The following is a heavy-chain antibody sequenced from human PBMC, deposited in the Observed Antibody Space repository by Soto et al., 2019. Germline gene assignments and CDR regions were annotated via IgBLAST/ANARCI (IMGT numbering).Heavy chain of an antibody. Sequence: SETLSLTCTVSGGSISSFYWSWIRQPPGKGLEWIGYIYYSGSTNYNPSLKSRVTISVDTSKNHFSLKRSSVTAADTAVYYCARALGLVFWSGKQTPYYYYSYLAFGGKGTTVPVS. D-gene: IGHD3-3*01. CDR1: GGSISSFY. CDR3: ARALGLVFWSGKQTPYYYYSYLAF. J-gene: IGHJ6*03. CDR2: IYYSGST. V-gene: IGHV4-59*01.